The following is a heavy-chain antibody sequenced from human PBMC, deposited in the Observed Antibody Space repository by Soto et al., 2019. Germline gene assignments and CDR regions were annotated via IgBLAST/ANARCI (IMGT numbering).Heavy chain of an antibody. CDR3: ARDGGASYYGSPHVSGMDV. J-gene: IGHJ6*02. Sequence: QVQLVQSGAEVKKPGSSVKVSCKASGGTFSSYAISWVRQAPGQGHEWMGGIIPIFGTANYAQMFQGRVTITADESTSTAYMELSSLRSEDTAVYYCARDGGASYYGSPHVSGMDVWGQGTTVTVSS. CDR2: IIPIFGTA. V-gene: IGHV1-69*01. CDR1: GGTFSSYA. D-gene: IGHD1-26*01.